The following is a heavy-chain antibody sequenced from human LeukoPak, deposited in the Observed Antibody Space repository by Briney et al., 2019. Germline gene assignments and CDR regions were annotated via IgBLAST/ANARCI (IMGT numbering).Heavy chain of an antibody. CDR1: GVTLISYL. J-gene: IGHJ4*02. Sequence: PGGALRLSYAASGVTLISYLMTWVRQAPGKGGGCVGNIRQDESEKYYVDSVKGRFTISRDNAKNSLYLQLNSLRVEDTAVYYCVRNTGRGGSYPDFWGQGTLVTVSS. D-gene: IGHD1-26*01. V-gene: IGHV3-7*01. CDR2: IRQDESEK. CDR3: VRNTGRGGSYPDF.